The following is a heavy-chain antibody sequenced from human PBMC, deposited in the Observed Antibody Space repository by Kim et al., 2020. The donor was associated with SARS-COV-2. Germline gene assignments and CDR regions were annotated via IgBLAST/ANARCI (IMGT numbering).Heavy chain of an antibody. Sequence: SVKVSCKASGGTFSSYAISWVRQAPGQGLEWMGRFIPILGIANYAQKFQGRVTITADKSTSTAYMELSSLRPEDTAVYYCARDAPDYDYGSGGYYNAFD. CDR2: FIPILGIA. D-gene: IGHD3-10*01. CDR1: GGTFSSYA. V-gene: IGHV1-69*04. CDR3: ARDAPDYDYGSGGYYNAFD. J-gene: IGHJ3*01.